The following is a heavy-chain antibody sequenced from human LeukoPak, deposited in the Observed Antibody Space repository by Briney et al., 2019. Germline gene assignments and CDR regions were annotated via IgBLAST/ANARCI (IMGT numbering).Heavy chain of an antibody. Sequence: SETLSLTCTVSGGSISSYYWSWIRQPAGKGLEWIGRIYTSGSTNYNPSLKSRVTMSVDTSKNQFSLKLSSVTAADTAVYYCARDQVGLEWLLSSAFDIWGQGTMVTVSS. CDR3: ARDQVGLEWLLSSAFDI. CDR1: GGSISSYY. J-gene: IGHJ3*02. CDR2: IYTSGST. V-gene: IGHV4-4*07. D-gene: IGHD3-3*01.